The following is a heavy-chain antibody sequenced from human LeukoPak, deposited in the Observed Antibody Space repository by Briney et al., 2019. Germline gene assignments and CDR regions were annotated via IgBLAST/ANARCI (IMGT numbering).Heavy chain of an antibody. Sequence: ASVKVSCKASGYTFTSYAMHWVRQAPGQRLEWMVWINAGNGNTKYSQKFQGRVTITRDTSASTAYMELSSLRSEDTAVYYCARLVRGVTSAWFDPWGQGTLVTVSS. CDR2: INAGNGNT. V-gene: IGHV1-3*01. CDR3: ARLVRGVTSAWFDP. CDR1: GYTFTSYA. J-gene: IGHJ5*02. D-gene: IGHD3-10*01.